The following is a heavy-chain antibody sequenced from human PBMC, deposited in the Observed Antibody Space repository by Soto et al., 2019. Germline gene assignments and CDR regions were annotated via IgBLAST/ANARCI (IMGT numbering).Heavy chain of an antibody. D-gene: IGHD3-16*01. V-gene: IGHV1-69*13. CDR3: ARSSSQDYRYYYYYGMDV. CDR1: GGTFSSYA. J-gene: IGHJ6*02. CDR2: IIPIFGTA. Sequence: SVKVSCKASGGTFSSYAISWVRQAPGQGLEWMGGIIPIFGTANYAQKFQGRVTITADESTSTAYMELSSLRSEDTAVYYCARSSSQDYRYYYYYGMDVWGQGTTVTVSS.